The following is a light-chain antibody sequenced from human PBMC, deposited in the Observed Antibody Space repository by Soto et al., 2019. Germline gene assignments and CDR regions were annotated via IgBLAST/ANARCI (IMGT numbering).Light chain of an antibody. Sequence: QSVLTQPASVSGSPGQSITISCTGTSSDVGYYNLVSWYQQHPGKAPKLMIYEVSKRPSGFSNRFSGSKSGNTASLTISGLQDEDEADYYCCSYAGSSTHYVFGTGTKVTVL. V-gene: IGLV2-23*02. CDR3: CSYAGSSTHYV. CDR2: EVS. J-gene: IGLJ1*01. CDR1: SSDVGYYNL.